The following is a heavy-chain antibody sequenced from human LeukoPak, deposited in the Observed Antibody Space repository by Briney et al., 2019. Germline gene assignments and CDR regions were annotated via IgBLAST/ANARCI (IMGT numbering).Heavy chain of an antibody. Sequence: ASVKVSCKASGYTFTGYYMHWVRQAPGQGLEWMGWINPNSGGTNYAQKFQGRVTMTRDTSSSTAYMELSRLRSDDTAVYYCARGLHYDILTVYYYYGMDVWGQGTTVTVSS. V-gene: IGHV1-2*02. D-gene: IGHD3-9*01. CDR1: GYTFTGYY. J-gene: IGHJ6*02. CDR2: INPNSGGT. CDR3: ARGLHYDILTVYYYYGMDV.